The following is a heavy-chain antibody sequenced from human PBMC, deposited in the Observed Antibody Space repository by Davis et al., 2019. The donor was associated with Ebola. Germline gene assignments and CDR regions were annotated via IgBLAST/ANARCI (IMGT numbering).Heavy chain of an antibody. Sequence: MPSETLSLTCTVSGGSISSYYWSWIRQPPGKGLEWIGYIYYSGSTNYNPSLKSRVTISVDTSKNQFSLKLSSVTAADTAVYYCARGSDRDYYYGMDVWGQGTTVTVSS. CDR1: GGSISSYY. CDR2: IYYSGST. V-gene: IGHV4-59*01. D-gene: IGHD2-21*01. CDR3: ARGSDRDYYYGMDV. J-gene: IGHJ6*02.